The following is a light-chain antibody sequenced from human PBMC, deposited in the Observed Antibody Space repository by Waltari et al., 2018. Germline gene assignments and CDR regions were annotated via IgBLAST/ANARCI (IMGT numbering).Light chain of an antibody. CDR2: KAS. J-gene: IGKJ5*01. CDR1: KSISSW. Sequence: DIQMTQSPSTLSASVGDRVTNACRASKSISSWLDWYQQKPGKAPKLLIYKASTLESVVPSRFSVSGSGTEFTLTISSLQPDEFATYYCQHYNTYSRSITFGQGTRLEIQ. CDR3: QHYNTYSRSIT. V-gene: IGKV1-5*03.